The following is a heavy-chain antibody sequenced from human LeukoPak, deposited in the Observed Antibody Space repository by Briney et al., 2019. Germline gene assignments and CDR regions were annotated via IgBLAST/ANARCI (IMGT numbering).Heavy chain of an antibody. J-gene: IGHJ4*02. CDR1: GFTFSSYE. Sequence: GGSLRLSCAASGFTFSSYEMNWVRQAPGKGLEWASYISGSGSTIYYADSVKGRFTISRDNAKNSLYLQMNSLRAEDTAVYYCARDPGYSSFDYWGQGTLVTVSS. CDR2: ISGSGSTI. D-gene: IGHD6-19*01. V-gene: IGHV3-48*03. CDR3: ARDPGYSSFDY.